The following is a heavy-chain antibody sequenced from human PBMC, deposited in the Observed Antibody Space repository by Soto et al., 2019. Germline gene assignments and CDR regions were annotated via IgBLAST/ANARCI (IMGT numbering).Heavy chain of an antibody. Sequence: QVQLVQSGAEVKKPGASVKISCKASAYPFTSFYIHWVRQAPAQGLEWMGMINPSGGSTTYAQKLQGSFTLTRDTSTNTVYMERTGLKYDDTAMYFCAREGTDYGDYDYWGQGTLVTVSS. CDR3: AREGTDYGDYDY. J-gene: IGHJ4*02. CDR2: INPSGGST. D-gene: IGHD4-17*01. V-gene: IGHV1-46*04. CDR1: AYPFTSFY.